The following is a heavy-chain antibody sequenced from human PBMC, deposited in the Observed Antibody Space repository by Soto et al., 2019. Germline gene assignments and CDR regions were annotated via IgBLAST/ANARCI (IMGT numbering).Heavy chain of an antibody. V-gene: IGHV1-69*12. Sequence: QVQLVQSGAEVKQPGSSVKVSCKASGGTFSSYAINWVRQAPGQGLEWMGGIIPIFGTANYAQKFQGRVTIIADESTSTAYMELSSLRSADTAVYYCATLSDRYNPIPDYWYFDLWGRGTLLTVSS. J-gene: IGHJ2*01. CDR3: ATLSDRYNPIPDYWYFDL. CDR1: GGTFSSYA. CDR2: IIPIFGTA. D-gene: IGHD2-21*01.